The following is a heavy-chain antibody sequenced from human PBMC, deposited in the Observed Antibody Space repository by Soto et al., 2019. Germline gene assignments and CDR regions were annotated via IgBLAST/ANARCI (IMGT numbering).Heavy chain of an antibody. Sequence: PSETLSLTCAVYGGSFSGYYWSWIRQPPGKGLEWIGEINHSGSTNYNPSLKSRVTISVDTSKNQFSLKLSSVTAADTAVYYCARLIAAAGIYYYYGMDVWGQGTTVTVSS. D-gene: IGHD6-13*01. CDR2: INHSGST. CDR1: GGSFSGYY. CDR3: ARLIAAAGIYYYYGMDV. V-gene: IGHV4-34*01. J-gene: IGHJ6*02.